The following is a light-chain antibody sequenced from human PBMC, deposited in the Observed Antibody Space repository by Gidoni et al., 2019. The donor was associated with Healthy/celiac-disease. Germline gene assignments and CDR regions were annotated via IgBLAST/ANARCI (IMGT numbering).Light chain of an antibody. CDR3: QQSYSTPRT. V-gene: IGKV1-39*01. J-gene: IGKJ1*01. Sequence: DIQMTQSPSSLSASVGDRVTITCRASQSISSYLNWYQQKPGKAPKLLIYAASSLQSGVPSRFSGSGSETDFTLTISILQPEDFATYYCQQSYSTPRTFXXXTKVEIK. CDR1: QSISSY. CDR2: AAS.